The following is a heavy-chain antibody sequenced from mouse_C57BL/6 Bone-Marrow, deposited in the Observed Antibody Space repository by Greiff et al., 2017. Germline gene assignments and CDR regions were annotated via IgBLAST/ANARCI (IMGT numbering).Heavy chain of an antibody. V-gene: IGHV1-77*01. CDR1: GYTFTDYY. Sequence: QVQLQQSGAELVKPGASVKISCKASGYTFTDYYINWVKQRPGQGLEWIGKLGPGSGSTYYNEKFKGKATLTADKSSSTAYMQLSSLTSEDSAVYFCARSLGPDYWGQGTTLTVSS. CDR3: ARSLGPDY. D-gene: IGHD4-1*01. CDR2: LGPGSGST. J-gene: IGHJ2*01.